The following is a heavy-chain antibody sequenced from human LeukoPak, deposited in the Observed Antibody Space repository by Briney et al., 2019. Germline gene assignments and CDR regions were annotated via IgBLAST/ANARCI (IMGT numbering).Heavy chain of an antibody. CDR2: VYYSGAT. J-gene: IGHJ4*02. CDR3: ARGPGRGYNYEN. V-gene: IGHV4-59*01. Sequence: PSETLSLTCTVSGGSINNFYWSWIRQPPGKGLEWIGFVYYSGATNYNPSLKSRVTISVDTSKSQFSLNLSSVTAADTAVYYCARGPGRGYNYENWGQGTLVTVSS. CDR1: GGSINNFY. D-gene: IGHD5-18*01.